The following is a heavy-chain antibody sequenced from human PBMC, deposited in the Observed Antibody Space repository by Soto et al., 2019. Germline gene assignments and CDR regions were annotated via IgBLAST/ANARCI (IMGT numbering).Heavy chain of an antibody. D-gene: IGHD3-10*01. V-gene: IGHV1-69*01. CDR1: GDSFGSYA. J-gene: IGHJ5*02. Sequence: QMQLVQSGPEVKKPGSSVTVSCTASGDSFGSYAVSWVRQAPGQGLEWMGAIIPVFGTTNYTQKFQGRVTITADDSTTTAYMELSSLRSDDTAVYYCAREPFGRFDPWGQGTLVTVSS. CDR3: AREPFGRFDP. CDR2: IIPVFGTT.